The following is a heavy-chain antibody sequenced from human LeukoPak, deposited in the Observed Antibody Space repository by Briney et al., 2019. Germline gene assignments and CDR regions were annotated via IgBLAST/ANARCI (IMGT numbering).Heavy chain of an antibody. CDR1: GFTVSSNY. Sequence: PGGSLRLSCAASGFTVSSNYMSWVRQAPGKGLEWVSVIYSGGSTYYADSVKGRFTISRDNSKNTLYLQMNSLRAEDTAVYYCARATIYMWFGESSDAFDIWGQGTMVTVSS. V-gene: IGHV3-66*01. CDR3: ARATIYMWFGESSDAFDI. CDR2: IYSGGST. J-gene: IGHJ3*02. D-gene: IGHD3-10*01.